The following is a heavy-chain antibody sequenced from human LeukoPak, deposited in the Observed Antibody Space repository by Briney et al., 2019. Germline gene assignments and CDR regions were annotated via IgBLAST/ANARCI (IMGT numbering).Heavy chain of an antibody. CDR2: IWYDGSNI. CDR1: GFTFSSYG. J-gene: IGHJ4*02. Sequence: PGRSLRLSCATSGFTFSSYGMHWVRQAPGKGLERVAVIWYDGSNIHYADSVQGRFTISRDSSKNTLYLQMNSLRAEDTGVYYCARDTVYDILTGHTEGYFDYWGQGTLVTVSS. D-gene: IGHD3-9*01. V-gene: IGHV3-33*01. CDR3: ARDTVYDILTGHTEGYFDY.